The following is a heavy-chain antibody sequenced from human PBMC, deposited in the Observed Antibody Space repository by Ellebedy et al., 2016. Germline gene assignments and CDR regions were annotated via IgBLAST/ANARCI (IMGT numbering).Heavy chain of an antibody. CDR1: GGSVVNYGAY. Sequence: GSLRLXXLVSGGSVVNYGAYWSWIRQPPGRGPEWIGHIYYTGSTKFNPSLKSRVTMSVDTSKSQFSLKLNSVTAADTAVYYCARGLYFDSSGYHYWFDPWGQGILVTVSA. CDR2: IYYTGST. CDR3: ARGLYFDSSGYHYWFDP. V-gene: IGHV4-61*08. D-gene: IGHD3-22*01. J-gene: IGHJ5*02.